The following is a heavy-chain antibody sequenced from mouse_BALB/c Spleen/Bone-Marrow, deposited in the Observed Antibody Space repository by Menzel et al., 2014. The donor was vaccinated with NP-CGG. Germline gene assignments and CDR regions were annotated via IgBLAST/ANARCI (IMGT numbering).Heavy chain of an antibody. D-gene: IGHD1-1*01. Sequence: QVQLKQSGPGRVQPSQSLSITCTVSGFSLSNHGVHWVRQSPGKGLEWLGLIWRSGSTDYNAAFMSRLSITKDNSKSQVFFKMNTPQADDTAIYYCAKKGGDDVSSYYAMDYWGQGTSVTVSS. CDR3: AKKGGDDVSSYYAMDY. CDR2: IWRSGST. J-gene: IGHJ4*01. CDR1: GFSLSNHG. V-gene: IGHV2-5*01.